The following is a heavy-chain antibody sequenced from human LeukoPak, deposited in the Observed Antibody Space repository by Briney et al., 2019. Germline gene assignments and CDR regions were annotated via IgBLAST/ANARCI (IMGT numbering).Heavy chain of an antibody. V-gene: IGHV1-46*01. CDR3: ARGHRGSWGKFDP. J-gene: IGHJ5*02. Sequence: ASVKVSCKASGYTFTSYYMHWVRQAPGQGLEWVGIINPSGGSINYAQKFQGRVTMTRDTSTSTVYMELSSLRSEDTAVYYCARGHRGSWGKFDPWGQGTLVTVSS. D-gene: IGHD6-13*01. CDR2: INPSGGSI. CDR1: GYTFTSYY.